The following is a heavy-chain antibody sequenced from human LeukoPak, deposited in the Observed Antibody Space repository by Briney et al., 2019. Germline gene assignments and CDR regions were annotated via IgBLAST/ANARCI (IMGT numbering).Heavy chain of an antibody. D-gene: IGHD3-10*01. CDR1: GFTFSSYA. Sequence: GGSLRLSCAASGFTFSSYAMSWVRQAPGKGLEWVSAISGSGGSTYYADSVKGRFTISRDNSKNTLYLQMNSLRAEDTAVYHCAKDTAYYYGSGTHFDYWGQGTLVTVSS. CDR2: ISGSGGST. V-gene: IGHV3-23*01. CDR3: AKDTAYYYGSGTHFDY. J-gene: IGHJ4*02.